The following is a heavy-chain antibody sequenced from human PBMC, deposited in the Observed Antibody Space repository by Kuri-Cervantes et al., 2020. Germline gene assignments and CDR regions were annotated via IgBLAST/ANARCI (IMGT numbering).Heavy chain of an antibody. Sequence: GGSLRLSCAASGFTFDNYAMHWVRQAPGKGLEWVSGISWNGDIIGYADSVKGRFTISRDNSKNTLYLQMNSLRAEDTAVYYCAKGSPLDYWGQGTLVTVSS. J-gene: IGHJ4*02. V-gene: IGHV3-9*01. CDR2: ISWNGDII. D-gene: IGHD1-14*01. CDR1: GFTFDNYA. CDR3: AKGSPLDY.